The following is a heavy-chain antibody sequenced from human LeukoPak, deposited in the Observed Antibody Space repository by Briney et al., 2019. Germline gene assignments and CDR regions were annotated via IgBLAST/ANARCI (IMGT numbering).Heavy chain of an antibody. CDR2: ISSSGTTAI. CDR1: GFIFSDYY. CDR3: AKVGDHWNYDWPFDY. V-gene: IGHV3-11*01. D-gene: IGHD1-7*01. Sequence: GGSLRLSCAASGFIFSDYYMSWIRQAPGKGLEWVSYISSSGTTAIYYADSVKGRFTISRDNAKNSLYLQMNSLRAEDTAVYYCAKVGDHWNYDWPFDYWGQGTLVTVSS. J-gene: IGHJ4*02.